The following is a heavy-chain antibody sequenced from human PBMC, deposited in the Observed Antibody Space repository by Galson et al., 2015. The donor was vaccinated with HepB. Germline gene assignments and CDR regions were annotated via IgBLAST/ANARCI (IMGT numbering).Heavy chain of an antibody. V-gene: IGHV1-18*01. Sequence: SVKVSCKASGYTFSSYSITWVRQAPGQGLEWMGWISPYNHYTNYAQKLQGRVTMTTDTSTSTAYMELSSLRSEDTAVYYCAREITGEGAFDIWGQGTGVTVSS. CDR2: ISPYNHYT. D-gene: IGHD7-27*01. J-gene: IGHJ3*02. CDR3: AREITGEGAFDI. CDR1: GYTFSSYS.